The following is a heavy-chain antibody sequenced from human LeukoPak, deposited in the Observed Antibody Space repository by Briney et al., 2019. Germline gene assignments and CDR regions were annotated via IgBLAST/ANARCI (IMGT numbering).Heavy chain of an antibody. D-gene: IGHD3-9*01. CDR3: AKDRNQYFDPNFDY. V-gene: IGHV3-23*01. Sequence: GGSLRLSCAASGFTFSSYGMSWVRQAPGKGLEWVSAVTRSGDTTYYADSVKGRFTISRDNSKNTLYLQMNSLRAEDTAVYYCAKDRNQYFDPNFDYWGQGTLVTVSS. CDR1: GFTFSSYG. J-gene: IGHJ4*02. CDR2: VTRSGDTT.